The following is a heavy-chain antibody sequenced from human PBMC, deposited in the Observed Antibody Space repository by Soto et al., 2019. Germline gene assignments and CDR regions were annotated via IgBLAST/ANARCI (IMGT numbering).Heavy chain of an antibody. D-gene: IGHD3-9*01. Sequence: QVQLVESGGGVVQPGRSLRLSCAASGFTFSSYGMHWVRQAPGKGLECVAVISFDGTNKYYADSVKGRFTVSRDNSKNTLYLQMNSLRAEDTAVYYCARGGVPFDCASQYFFDYCGQGPLVTLAS. CDR3: ARGGVPFDCASQYFFDY. J-gene: IGHJ4*02. V-gene: IGHV3-33*01. CDR1: GFTFSSYG. CDR2: ISFDGTNK.